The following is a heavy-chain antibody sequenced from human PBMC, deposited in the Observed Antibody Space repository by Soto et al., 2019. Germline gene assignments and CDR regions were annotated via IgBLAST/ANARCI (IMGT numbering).Heavy chain of an antibody. J-gene: IGHJ5*02. CDR3: ASHCSTRCSDWIDP. Sequence: QVQLVQSGPEVQKPGASLKISCRASGYRFTKYYIHWVRQAPGQGLEWMGVIGPRGGGPTYAQKFQDTVTMTRDLAVSTAFLDLASLRSEATAMYFCASHCSTRCSDWIDPWGQGTLVSVSS. D-gene: IGHD2-15*01. CDR2: IGPRGGGP. V-gene: IGHV1-46*03. CDR1: GYRFTKYY.